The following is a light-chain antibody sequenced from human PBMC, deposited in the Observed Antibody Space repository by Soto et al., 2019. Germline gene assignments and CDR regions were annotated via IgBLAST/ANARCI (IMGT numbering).Light chain of an antibody. V-gene: IGKV3-15*01. CDR3: QQYNNWLRT. J-gene: IGKJ1*01. CDR1: QSVSSN. CDR2: GAS. Sequence: EIVMTQSPATLSVSPGERATLSCRASQSVSSNLAWYQQKPGQAPRLLIYGASTRATGIPARFSGSGSGTDFTLTISSLQSADFAVYYCQQYNNWLRTFGQGTKVEIK.